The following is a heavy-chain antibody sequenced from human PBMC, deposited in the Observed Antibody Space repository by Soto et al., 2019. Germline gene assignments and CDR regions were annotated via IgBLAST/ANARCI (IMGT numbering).Heavy chain of an antibody. CDR3: ARGVFPDY. CDR1: GGSFSGYY. CDR2: IYYTGST. J-gene: IGHJ4*02. Sequence: PSETLSLTCTVSGGSFSGYYWSWIRQPPGKGLEWIGYIYYTGSTNYNPSLKSRVTISLDTSKNQFSLKLSSMTAADTAVYYCARGVFPDYWGQGTLVTV. D-gene: IGHD6-13*01. V-gene: IGHV4-59*01.